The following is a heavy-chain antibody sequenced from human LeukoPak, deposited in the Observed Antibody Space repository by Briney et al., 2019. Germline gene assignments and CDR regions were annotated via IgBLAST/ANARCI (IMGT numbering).Heavy chain of an antibody. V-gene: IGHV1-46*01. CDR2: INPSGGST. CDR3: HSMCPYYYYYGMDV. D-gene: IGHD4-11*01. J-gene: IGHJ6*04. CDR1: GYTFTSYY. Sequence: ASVKVSCKASGYTFTSYYMHWVRQAPGQGLGWVGIINPSGGSTSYAQKFQGRVTMTRDTSTSTVYMELSSLRSEDTAVYYCHSMCPYYYYYGMDVWGKGTTVTVSS.